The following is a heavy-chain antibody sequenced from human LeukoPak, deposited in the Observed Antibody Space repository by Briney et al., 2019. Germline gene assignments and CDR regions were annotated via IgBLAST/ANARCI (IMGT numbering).Heavy chain of an antibody. CDR2: IIPIFVTP. J-gene: IGHJ6*03. V-gene: IGHV1-69*01. D-gene: IGHD3-10*01. CDR1: GGTFSNNA. Sequence: SVKVSCKASGGTFSNNAITWVRQGPGQGLEWMGGIIPIFVTPDYAQKFLGRVTITADEATSTVYLELRSLRSDDTAVYYCARDRGDYYYMDVWGKGTTVTVSS. CDR3: ARDRGDYYYMDV.